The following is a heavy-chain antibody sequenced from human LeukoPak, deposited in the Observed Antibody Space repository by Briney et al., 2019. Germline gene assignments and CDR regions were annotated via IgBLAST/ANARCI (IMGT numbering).Heavy chain of an antibody. D-gene: IGHD6-6*01. J-gene: IGHJ5*02. V-gene: IGHV1-69*13. CDR3: ARDKKYSSSRGAWWFDP. CDR1: GGTFSSYA. Sequence: SVKVSCKASGGTFSSYAISWVRQAPGQGLEWMGGIIPIFGTANYAQKFQGRVTITADESTSTAYMELSSLRSEDTAVYYCARDKKYSSSRGAWWFDPWGQGTLVTVSS. CDR2: IIPIFGTA.